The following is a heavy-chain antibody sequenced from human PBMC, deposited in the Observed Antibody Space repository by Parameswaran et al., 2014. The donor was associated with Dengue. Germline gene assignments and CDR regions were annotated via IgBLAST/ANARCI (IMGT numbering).Heavy chain of an antibody. V-gene: IGHV3-74*01. CDR2: ISSDGSST. CDR3: ARDILDY. Sequence: APGRAGVVSRISSDGSSTNYADSVKGRFTISRDNAKNTLYLQMNSLRAEDTAVYYCARDILDYWGQGTLVTVSS. J-gene: IGHJ4*02.